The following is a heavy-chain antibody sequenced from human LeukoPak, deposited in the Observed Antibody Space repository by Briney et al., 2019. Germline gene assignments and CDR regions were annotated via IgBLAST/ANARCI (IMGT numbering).Heavy chain of an antibody. J-gene: IGHJ4*02. D-gene: IGHD5-24*01. CDR1: GGSISSGDYY. Sequence: SETLSLTCTVSGGSISSGDYYWSWIRQPPGKGLEWIGYIYYSGSTYYNPSLKSRVTISVDTSKNQFSLKLSSVTAADTAVYYCARGDPQRVEMATIIFDYWGQGTLVTVSS. V-gene: IGHV4-30-4*01. CDR3: ARGDPQRVEMATIIFDY. CDR2: IYYSGST.